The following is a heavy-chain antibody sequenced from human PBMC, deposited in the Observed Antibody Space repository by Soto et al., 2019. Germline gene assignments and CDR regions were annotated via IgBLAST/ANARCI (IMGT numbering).Heavy chain of an antibody. Sequence: QFQLVQYGADVKKPGASVKVACKASGYNFTRFGISWVRQATGHGLEWMGWMGAHSGHTRQAQKFQVRLTMTKNASMNRNYSGLMSLTSAHTALNFCGRGAQQQDHEDYNQFNGMDVWHQRTTVIV. V-gene: IGHV1-18*01. CDR2: MGAHSGHT. D-gene: IGHD1-1*01. CDR1: GYNFTRFG. J-gene: IGHJ6*02. CDR3: GRGAQQQDHEDYNQFNGMDV.